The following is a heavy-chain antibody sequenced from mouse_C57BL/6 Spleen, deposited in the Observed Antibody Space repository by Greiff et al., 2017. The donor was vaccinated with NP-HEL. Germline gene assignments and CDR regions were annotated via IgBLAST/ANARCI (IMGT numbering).Heavy chain of an antibody. D-gene: IGHD1-1*01. CDR1: GYTFTSYW. CDR2: IDPSDSYT. V-gene: IGHV1-69*01. CDR3: ARVGSREGYFDY. J-gene: IGHJ2*01. Sequence: QVQLQQPGAELVMPGASVKLSCKASGYTFTSYWMHWVKQRPGQGLEWIGEIDPSDSYTNYNQKFKGKSTLTVDKSSSTAYMQLSSLTSEDSAVYYCARVGSREGYFDYWGQGTTLTVSS.